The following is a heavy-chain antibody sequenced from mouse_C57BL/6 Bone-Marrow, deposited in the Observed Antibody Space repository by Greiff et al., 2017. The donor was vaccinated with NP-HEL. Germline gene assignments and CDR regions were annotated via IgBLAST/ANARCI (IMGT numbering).Heavy chain of an antibody. J-gene: IGHJ3*01. D-gene: IGHD1-1*01. Sequence: QVQLQQPGAELVKPGASVKLSCKASGYTFTTYWMQWVKQRPGQGLAWIGEIDPSASYTNSNQKFKGKATLPVDTSSSTANMQLSSLTSEDSAVYYCARKAYYGRSYEFAYWGQGTRVTVSA. CDR3: ARKAYYGRSYEFAY. CDR2: IDPSASYT. CDR1: GYTFTTYW. V-gene: IGHV1-50*01.